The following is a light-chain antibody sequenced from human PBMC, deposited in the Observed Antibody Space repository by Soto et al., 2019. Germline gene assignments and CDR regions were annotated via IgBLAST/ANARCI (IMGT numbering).Light chain of an antibody. CDR2: DAS. Sequence: EVVLTQSPATLSLSPGQRATLSCRASQSVGNFLAWYQQKPGQPARLLIYDASDRATGTPARFSGSGSGTDFTLTISSLEPEYFAVYYCQHRTNWPWTYGQGTKVEIK. J-gene: IGKJ1*01. V-gene: IGKV3-11*01. CDR1: QSVGNF. CDR3: QHRTNWPWT.